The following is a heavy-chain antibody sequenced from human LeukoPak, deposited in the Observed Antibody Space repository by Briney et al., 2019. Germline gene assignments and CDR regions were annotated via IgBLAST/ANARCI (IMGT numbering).Heavy chain of an antibody. D-gene: IGHD1-26*01. CDR1: GFTFGDYA. CDR2: IRSKAYGGTT. J-gene: IGHJ4*02. CDR3: ARGQTNIRSGSFDY. Sequence: GGSLRLSCTASGFTFGDYAMSWFRQAPGKGLEWVGFIRSKAYGGTTEYAASVKGRFTISRDDSKSIAYLQMNSLRAEDTAVYYCARGQTNIRSGSFDYWGQGTLVTVSS. V-gene: IGHV3-49*03.